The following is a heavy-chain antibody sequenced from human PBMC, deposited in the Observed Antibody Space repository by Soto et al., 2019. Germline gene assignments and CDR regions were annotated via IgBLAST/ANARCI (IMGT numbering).Heavy chain of an antibody. D-gene: IGHD2-2*01. J-gene: IGHJ1*01. V-gene: IGHV3-33*01. Sequence: QVQLVESGGGVVQPGRSLRLSCAASGFTFSRYGMHWVRQAPGKGPEWVAVTWYDGSNKYYADSVKGRFTISRDNSKNTLYLQMNSLTVEDTAVYYCSRGDTTDPLEHWGQGTLVTVSS. CDR2: TWYDGSNK. CDR3: SRGDTTDPLEH. CDR1: GFTFSRYG.